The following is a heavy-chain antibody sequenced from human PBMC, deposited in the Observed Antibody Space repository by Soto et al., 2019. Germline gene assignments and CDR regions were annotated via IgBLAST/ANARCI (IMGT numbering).Heavy chain of an antibody. CDR1: GFRFGSYW. CDR3: ARIYSVAFDL. V-gene: IGHV3-7*01. J-gene: IGHJ4*02. D-gene: IGHD2-21*01. Sequence: GGSLRLSCAASGFRFGSYWMGWVRQAPGKGLEWLANIKEDGTEQSYVGSVKGRFTITRDNSKNSLYLQMNSLRAEDTAVYYCARIYSVAFDLWGQGSLVTVSS. CDR2: IKEDGTEQ.